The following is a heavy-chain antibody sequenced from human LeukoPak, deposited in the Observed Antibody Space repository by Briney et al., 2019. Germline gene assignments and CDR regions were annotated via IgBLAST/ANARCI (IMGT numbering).Heavy chain of an antibody. CDR1: GYTFTSYD. V-gene: IGHV1-8*01. J-gene: IGHJ5*02. CDR3: ARRPVACSGGSCYRNWFDP. Sequence: ASVTVSYKASGYTFTSYDINWVRQAAGQGREGMGWMNPNSGNTGYAQKFQGRVTITRNTSISTAYMELSSLRSEDTAVYYCARRPVACSGGSCYRNWFDPWGQGTLVTVSS. D-gene: IGHD2-15*01. CDR2: MNPNSGNT.